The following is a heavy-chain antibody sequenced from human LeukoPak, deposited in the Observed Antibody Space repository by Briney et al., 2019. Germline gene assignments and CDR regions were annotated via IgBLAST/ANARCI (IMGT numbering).Heavy chain of an antibody. Sequence: ASVKVSCKASGYTFTGYFMHWVRQAPGQGLEWMGWINPNSGGTNYAQKLQGRVTMTTDTSTSTAYMELRSLRSDDTAVYYCARDLMVGWSNPAGWGQGTLVTVSS. CDR2: INPNSGGT. CDR1: GYTFTGYF. J-gene: IGHJ4*02. CDR3: ARDLMVGWSNPAG. D-gene: IGHD2-15*01. V-gene: IGHV1-2*02.